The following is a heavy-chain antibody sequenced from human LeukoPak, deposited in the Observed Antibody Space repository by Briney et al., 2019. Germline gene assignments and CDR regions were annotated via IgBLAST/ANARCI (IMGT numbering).Heavy chain of an antibody. CDR3: ASGYYDSSGYYFPFDY. V-gene: IGHV4-39*01. Sequence: SETLSPARTASGGSITSSSYDWGWLRQPPGKGLEWIGSIYYSGSTYYNPSLKNPVHISVDTSKNQFSLKLSSVTAADTAVYYCASGYYDSSGYYFPFDYWGQGTLAAV. CDR1: GGSITSSSYD. D-gene: IGHD3-22*01. CDR2: IYYSGST. J-gene: IGHJ4*02.